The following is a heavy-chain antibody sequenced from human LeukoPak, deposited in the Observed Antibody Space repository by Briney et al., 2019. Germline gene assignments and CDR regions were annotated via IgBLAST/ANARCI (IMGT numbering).Heavy chain of an antibody. D-gene: IGHD3-3*01. CDR1: GDSISDGYW. Sequence: SGTLSLTCVVSGDSISDGYWWSWVRQPPGKGLEWIGEIHHSGSTNYNPSLKSRVTISIDKSKNQFSLRLSSVTATDTAVYYCARGGNDFWSGYQFDYWGQGTLVTVSS. J-gene: IGHJ4*02. CDR3: ARGGNDFWSGYQFDY. V-gene: IGHV4-4*02. CDR2: IHHSGST.